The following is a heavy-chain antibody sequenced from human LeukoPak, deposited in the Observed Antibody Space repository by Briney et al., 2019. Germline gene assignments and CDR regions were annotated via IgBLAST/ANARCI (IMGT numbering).Heavy chain of an antibody. CDR2: MNPKSGNT. CDR1: GYTLINHD. J-gene: IGHJ5*02. CDR3: AREPITEPTAFDP. Sequence: ASVKVSCKASGYTLINHDINWVRQSSGKGLEWMGWMNPKSGNTGNAQKFQGRITITRDISISTAYMELSSLGSEDTAVYYCAREPITEPTAFDPWGQGTLVTVSS. D-gene: IGHD1-14*01. V-gene: IGHV1-8*01.